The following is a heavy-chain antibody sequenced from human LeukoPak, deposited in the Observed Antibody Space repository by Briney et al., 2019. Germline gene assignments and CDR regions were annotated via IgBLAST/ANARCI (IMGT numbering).Heavy chain of an antibody. CDR2: IYYSGST. CDR1: GGSISSSNNY. Sequence: SETLSLTCTVSGGSISSSNNYWGWIRQPPGKGLEWIGSIYYSGSTYYNPSLKSRVTISVDTSKNQFSLNLSSVTAADTAVYYCARDRNNFDWFNRDAFDIWGQGTMVTVSS. V-gene: IGHV4-39*07. CDR3: ARDRNNFDWFNRDAFDI. J-gene: IGHJ3*02. D-gene: IGHD3-9*01.